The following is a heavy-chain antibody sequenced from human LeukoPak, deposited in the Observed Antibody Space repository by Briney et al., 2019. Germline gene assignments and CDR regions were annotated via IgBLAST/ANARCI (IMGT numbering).Heavy chain of an antibody. Sequence: ASVKVSCKASGGTFSSYAISWVRQAPGQGLEWMGRIIPIFGTANHAQKFQGRVTITTDESTSPAYMELSSLRSEDTAVYYCAREGTIAAAGIFDYWGQGTLVTVSS. V-gene: IGHV1-69*05. CDR2: IIPIFGTA. J-gene: IGHJ4*02. D-gene: IGHD6-13*01. CDR3: AREGTIAAAGIFDY. CDR1: GGTFSSYA.